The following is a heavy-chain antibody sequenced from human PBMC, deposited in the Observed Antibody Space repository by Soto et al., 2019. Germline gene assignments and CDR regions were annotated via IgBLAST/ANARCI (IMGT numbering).Heavy chain of an antibody. J-gene: IGHJ4*02. D-gene: IGHD6-13*01. V-gene: IGHV3-33*06. Sequence: HPGGSLRLSCAASGFTFSSYGMHWVRQAPGKGLEWVAVIWYDGSNKYYADSVKGRFTISRDNSKNTLYLQMNSLRAEDTAVYFCAKGFGISWQYYFDYWGQGTLVTVSS. CDR3: AKGFGISWQYYFDY. CDR1: GFTFSSYG. CDR2: IWYDGSNK.